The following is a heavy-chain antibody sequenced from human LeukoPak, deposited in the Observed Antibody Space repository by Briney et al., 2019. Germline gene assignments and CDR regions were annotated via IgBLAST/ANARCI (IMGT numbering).Heavy chain of an antibody. V-gene: IGHV1-2*02. CDR3: ARQGPYYYDSSGYSADY. D-gene: IGHD3-22*01. J-gene: IGHJ4*02. Sequence: ASVKVSCKASGYTFTGYYMHWVRQAPGQGLEWMGWINPNSGGTNYAQKFQGRVTMTRDTSISTAYMELSRLRSDDTAVYYCARQGPYYYDSSGYSADYWGQGTLVTVSS. CDR1: GYTFTGYY. CDR2: INPNSGGT.